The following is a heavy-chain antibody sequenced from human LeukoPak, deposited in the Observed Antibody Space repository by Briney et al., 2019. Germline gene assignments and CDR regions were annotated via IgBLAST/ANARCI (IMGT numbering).Heavy chain of an antibody. D-gene: IGHD7-27*01. CDR3: ARDVTNWGGVDY. J-gene: IGHJ4*02. CDR1: GYTFTDYY. V-gene: IGHV1-2*02. Sequence: GASVKVSCKASGYTFTDYYMLWVRQAPGQRLEWMGWINPNSGGTNYAQMFQGRVTMTRDTSITTSYMELSRLTSDDTAVYYCARDVTNWGGVDYWGQGTLVTVSS. CDR2: INPNSGGT.